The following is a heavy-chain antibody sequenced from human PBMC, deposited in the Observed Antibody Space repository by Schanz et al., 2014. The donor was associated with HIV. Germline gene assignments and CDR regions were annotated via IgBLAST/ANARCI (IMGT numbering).Heavy chain of an antibody. V-gene: IGHV3-23*04. Sequence: LVESGGGLVQPGRSLRLSCAASGFTFNNYGIHWVRQAPGKGLQWVSSITDSGDKTDYTDSVKGRFTISRDNSRNTLFLQMDSLRVDDTAVYYCAQMGAFAAFDIWGHGTVVTVSS. D-gene: IGHD3-16*01. CDR2: ITDSGDKT. CDR3: AQMGAFAAFDI. CDR1: GFTFNNYG. J-gene: IGHJ3*02.